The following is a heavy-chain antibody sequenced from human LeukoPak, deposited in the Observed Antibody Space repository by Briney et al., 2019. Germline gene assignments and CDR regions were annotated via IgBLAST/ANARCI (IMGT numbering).Heavy chain of an antibody. Sequence: SQTVSLTCTVSGGSISSGDYYWSCIRQPPGKGLEWIGYIYYSGSTYYNPSLKSRVTISVDTSKNQFSLKLSSVTAADTAVYYCARVVAVAGTSYYYYYGMDVWGQGTTVTVSS. CDR3: ARVVAVAGTSYYYYYGMDV. CDR2: IYYSGST. V-gene: IGHV4-30-4*01. J-gene: IGHJ6*02. CDR1: GGSISSGDYY. D-gene: IGHD6-19*01.